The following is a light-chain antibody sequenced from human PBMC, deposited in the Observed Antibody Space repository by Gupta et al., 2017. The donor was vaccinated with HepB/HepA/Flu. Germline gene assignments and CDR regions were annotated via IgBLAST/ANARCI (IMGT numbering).Light chain of an antibody. Sequence: EIVLTQSPGTLSLSPGERASLSCRASPTFNGVYLAWYKQKGGQAPRLLIYGASYRDTGITDRFIGSGDGKDVTLTISRWEQEEFASYFCHEDGGLPPWTFGLGTKVEI. CDR3: HEDGGLPPWT. CDR2: GAS. CDR1: PTFNGVY. V-gene: IGKV3-20*01. J-gene: IGKJ1*01.